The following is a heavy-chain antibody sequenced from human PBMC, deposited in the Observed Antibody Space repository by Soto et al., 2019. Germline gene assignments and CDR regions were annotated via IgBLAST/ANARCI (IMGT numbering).Heavy chain of an antibody. D-gene: IGHD3-3*01. V-gene: IGHV1-69*06. CDR1: VGTSTRSA. CDR3: KRGSEYDFWSGYL. Sequence: QERLVQSGAEVRKPGSSVKVSCKVTVGTSTRSAINWVRQAPGQGLEWMGGIVPMFGTSKYAQKFQGRVTITADTSTNIAYMELRSLRSEDTAVYYCKRGSEYDFWSGYLWGQGTLVSVSS. J-gene: IGHJ4*02. CDR2: IVPMFGTS.